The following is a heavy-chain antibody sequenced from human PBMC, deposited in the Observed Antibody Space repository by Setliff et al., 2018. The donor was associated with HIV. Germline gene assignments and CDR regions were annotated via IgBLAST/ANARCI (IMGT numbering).Heavy chain of an antibody. CDR1: GFSFTSYD. J-gene: IGHJ3*02. CDR3: AKDRGEGSFDI. CDR2: INSGGRST. Sequence: GGSLRLSCAASGFSFTSYDMSWVRQAPGKGLEWVSVINSGGRSTNFADSVKGRFTISRDNPKYRLYLQMNSLRVDDTAVYYGAKDRGEGSFDIWGQGTMVTVSS. V-gene: IGHV3-23*03.